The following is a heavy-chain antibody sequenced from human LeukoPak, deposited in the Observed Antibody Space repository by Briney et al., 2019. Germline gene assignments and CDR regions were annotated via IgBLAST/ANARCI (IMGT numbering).Heavy chain of an antibody. CDR3: AAYYYGSGAAAQPLDY. Sequence: ASVKVSCKASVYTFTGYYMHWVRQAPGQGLEWMGWINPNSGGTNYAQKFQGRVTMTRDTSISTAYMELSRLRSDDTAVYYCAAYYYGSGAAAQPLDYWGQGTLVTVSS. V-gene: IGHV1-2*02. D-gene: IGHD3-10*01. CDR2: INPNSGGT. J-gene: IGHJ4*02. CDR1: VYTFTGYY.